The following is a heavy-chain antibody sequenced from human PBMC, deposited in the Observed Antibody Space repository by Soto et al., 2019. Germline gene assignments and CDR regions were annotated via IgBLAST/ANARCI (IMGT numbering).Heavy chain of an antibody. J-gene: IGHJ6*02. Sequence: QVQLVQSGAEVKKPGSSVKVSCKAPGGTFSSYAISWVRQAPGQGLEWMGGVLPIFATAKYAQKFQGSVTITADESTSTGYMELSSLRSEDTAVYYCARSQGGSSSLDIYYYYYYGMDAWGQGTTVTVSS. D-gene: IGHD2-15*01. CDR1: GGTFSSYA. CDR3: ARSQGGSSSLDIYYYYYYGMDA. CDR2: VLPIFATA. V-gene: IGHV1-69*01.